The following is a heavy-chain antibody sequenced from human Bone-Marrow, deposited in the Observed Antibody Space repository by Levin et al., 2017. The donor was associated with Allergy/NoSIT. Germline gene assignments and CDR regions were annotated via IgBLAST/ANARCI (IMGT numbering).Heavy chain of an antibody. Sequence: SETLSLTCTVSGGSLSTTSHYWAWIRQPPGTGLEWIGNIYYDGSVYYSPSLRSRVTMSVDTSKNQFSLNLLFLTAADTAMYYCARIPVPGWFDPWGQGTLVTVSS. CDR1: GGSLSTTSHY. CDR2: IYYDGSV. CDR3: ARIPVPGWFDP. J-gene: IGHJ5*02. D-gene: IGHD1-14*01. V-gene: IGHV4-39*07.